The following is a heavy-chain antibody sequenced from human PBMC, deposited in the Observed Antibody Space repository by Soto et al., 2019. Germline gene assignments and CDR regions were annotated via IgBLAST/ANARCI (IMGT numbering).Heavy chain of an antibody. CDR3: ARYVSIAARPFERNYYYYGMDV. CDR2: IYYSGST. CDR1: GGSISSGGYY. Sequence: PSETLSLTCTVSGGSISSGGYYWGWIRQHPGKGLEWIGYIYYSGSTYYNPSLKSRVTISVDTSKNQFSLKLSSVTAADTAVYYCARYVSIAARPFERNYYYYGMDVWGQGTTVTVSS. J-gene: IGHJ6*02. V-gene: IGHV4-31*03. D-gene: IGHD6-6*01.